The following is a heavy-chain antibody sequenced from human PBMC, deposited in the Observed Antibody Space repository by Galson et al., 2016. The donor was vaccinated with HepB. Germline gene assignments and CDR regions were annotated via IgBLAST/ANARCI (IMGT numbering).Heavy chain of an antibody. CDR2: INPSGGST. CDR1: GYTFTSYY. V-gene: IGHV1-46*01. Sequence: SVKVSCKASGYTFTSYYLHWVRQAPGQGLEWMGIINPSGGSTNYAQKFQGRVTMTRDTSTSTVYMELSSLRSEDTAVYYCARDRYCSDGTCYLSWLDPWGQGTLVTVSS. D-gene: IGHD2-15*01. J-gene: IGHJ5*02. CDR3: ARDRYCSDGTCYLSWLDP.